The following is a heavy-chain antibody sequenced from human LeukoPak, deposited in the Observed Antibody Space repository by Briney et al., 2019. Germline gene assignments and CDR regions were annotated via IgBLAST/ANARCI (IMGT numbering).Heavy chain of an antibody. CDR2: INPNSGGT. Sequence: EASVKVSCKASGYTFTGYYMHWLRQAPGQGLEWMGWINPNSGGTNYAQKFQGRVTMTRDTSISTAYMELSRLRSDDTAVYYCASTLYDSSGYYGDGLDYWGQGTLVTVSS. CDR1: GYTFTGYY. D-gene: IGHD3-22*01. J-gene: IGHJ4*02. V-gene: IGHV1-2*02. CDR3: ASTLYDSSGYYGDGLDY.